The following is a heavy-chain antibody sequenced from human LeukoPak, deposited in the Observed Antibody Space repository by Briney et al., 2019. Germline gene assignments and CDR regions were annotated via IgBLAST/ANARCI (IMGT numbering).Heavy chain of an antibody. V-gene: IGHV1-18*01. CDR1: GYTFTSYG. D-gene: IGHD6-6*01. CDR2: ISAYNGNT. J-gene: IGHJ6*03. Sequence: GASVKVSCKASGYTFTSYGISWVRQAPGQGLEWMGWISAYNGNTNYAQKLQGRVTMTTDTSTSTAYMELRSLRSDDTAVYYCARGIAAGGRDYYMDVWGKGTTVTVSS. CDR3: ARGIAAGGRDYYMDV.